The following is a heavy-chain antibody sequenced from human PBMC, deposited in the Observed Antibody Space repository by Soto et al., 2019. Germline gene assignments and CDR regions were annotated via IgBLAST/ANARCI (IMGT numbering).Heavy chain of an antibody. Sequence: SVKVSCKASGGTFSSYAISWVRQAPGQGLEWMGGIIPIFGTANYAQKFQGRVTITADESTSTAYMELSSLRSEDTAVYYCASSKPRYYYDSSGYRSPANAFDIWGQGTMVTVSS. CDR1: GGTFSSYA. CDR2: IIPIFGTA. D-gene: IGHD3-22*01. CDR3: ASSKPRYYYDSSGYRSPANAFDI. V-gene: IGHV1-69*13. J-gene: IGHJ3*02.